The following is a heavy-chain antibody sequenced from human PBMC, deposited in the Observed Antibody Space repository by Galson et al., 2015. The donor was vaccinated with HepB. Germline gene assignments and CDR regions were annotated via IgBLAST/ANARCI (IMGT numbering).Heavy chain of an antibody. V-gene: IGHV1-24*01. CDR3: ATDRDGSGSYDY. CDR1: GYTLTELS. J-gene: IGHJ4*02. Sequence: SVKVSCKVSGYTLTELSMHWVRQAPGTGLEWMGGFDPEDGETIYAQKFQGRVTMTEDTSTDTAYMELSSLRSEDTAVYYCATDRDGSGSYDYWGQGTLVTVSS. D-gene: IGHD3-10*01. CDR2: FDPEDGET.